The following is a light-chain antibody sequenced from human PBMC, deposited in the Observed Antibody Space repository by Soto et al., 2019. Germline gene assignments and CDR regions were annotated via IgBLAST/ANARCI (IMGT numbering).Light chain of an antibody. CDR3: SSYTSSSTRV. CDR1: SSDVGGYNY. CDR2: EVS. J-gene: IGLJ3*02. V-gene: IGLV2-14*01. Sequence: QSALTQPASVSGSPGQSITISCTGTSSDVGGYNYVSWYQQHPGKAPKLTIYEVSNRPSGVSNRSSGSKSGNTASLTISGLQADDEADYYCSSYTSSSTRVFGGGTKVTVL.